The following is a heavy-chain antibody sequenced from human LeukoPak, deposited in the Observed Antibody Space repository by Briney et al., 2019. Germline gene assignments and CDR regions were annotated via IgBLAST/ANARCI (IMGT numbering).Heavy chain of an antibody. CDR3: ARDRDIVVVPAAHFDY. Sequence: GGSLRLSCAASGSTFSSYSMNWVRQAPGKGLEWVSSISSSSSYIYYADSVKGRFTISRDDAKNSLYLQMNSLRAEDTAVYYCARDRDIVVVPAAHFDYWGQGTLVTVSS. CDR1: GSTFSSYS. CDR2: ISSSSSYI. J-gene: IGHJ4*02. D-gene: IGHD2-2*01. V-gene: IGHV3-21*01.